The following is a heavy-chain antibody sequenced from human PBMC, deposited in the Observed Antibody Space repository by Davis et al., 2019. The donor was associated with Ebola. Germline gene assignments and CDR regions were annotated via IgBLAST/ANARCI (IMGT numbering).Heavy chain of an antibody. J-gene: IGHJ4*02. V-gene: IGHV3-23*01. CDR2: ISGSGGST. D-gene: IGHD6-13*01. CDR3: AKDGLFSSSWSFDY. Sequence: GGSLRLSCAASGFTFSSYAMSWVRQAPGKGLEWVSAISGSGGSTYCADSVKGRFTISRDNSKNTLYLQMNSLRAEDTAVYYCAKDGLFSSSWSFDYWGQGTLVTVSS. CDR1: GFTFSSYA.